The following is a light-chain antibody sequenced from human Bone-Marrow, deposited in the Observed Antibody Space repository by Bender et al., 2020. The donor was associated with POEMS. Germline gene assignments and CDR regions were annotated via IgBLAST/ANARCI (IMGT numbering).Light chain of an antibody. J-gene: IGLJ3*02. CDR3: YSTDSSGNHWV. CDR1: ALPKKY. V-gene: IGLV3-10*01. Sequence: SDELTQPPSVSVSPGQTARITCSGDALPKKYAYWYQQKSGQAPVLVIFEDIKRPSGIPERFSGSSSGTMATLTISGAQVEDEADYYCYSTDSSGNHWVFGGGTKLTVL. CDR2: EDI.